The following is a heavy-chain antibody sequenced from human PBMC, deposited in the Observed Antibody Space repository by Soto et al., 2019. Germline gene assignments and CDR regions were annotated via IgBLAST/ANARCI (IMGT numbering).Heavy chain of an antibody. CDR3: AIDGYCSGGSCSYYYYYMDV. Sequence: SQTLSLTCAISGDSVSSNSAAWNWIRQSPSRGLEWLGRTYYRSKWYNDYAVSVKSRITINPDTSKNQFSLQLNSVTPEDTAVYYCAIDGYCSGGSCSYYYYYMDVWGKGTTVTVSS. D-gene: IGHD2-15*01. J-gene: IGHJ6*03. CDR2: TYYRSKWYN. CDR1: GDSVSSNSAA. V-gene: IGHV6-1*01.